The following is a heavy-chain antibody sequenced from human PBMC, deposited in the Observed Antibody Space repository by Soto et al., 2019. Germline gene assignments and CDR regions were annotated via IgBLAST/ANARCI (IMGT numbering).Heavy chain of an antibody. D-gene: IGHD1-1*01. Sequence: GESLKISCRASGYTFSNYWIGWVRQMPGKGLDWMGIIYPGDSDARYNPSFQGQVTLSSDKSISTAYMEWHSLKASDTAIYYCARSLGMYTVPEYRAFWGQGTLVTVSS. J-gene: IGHJ4*02. V-gene: IGHV5-51*01. CDR3: ARSLGMYTVPEYRAF. CDR1: GYTFSNYW. CDR2: IYPGDSDA.